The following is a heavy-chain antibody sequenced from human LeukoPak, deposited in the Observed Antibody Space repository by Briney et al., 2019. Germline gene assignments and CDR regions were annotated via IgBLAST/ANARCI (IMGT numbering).Heavy chain of an antibody. CDR3: AKSGYNRFDY. Sequence: GGSLRLSCAASGFTFSNYWMNWVRQAPGKGLVWVSRINGDGSSTNYADSVKGRFTISRDNAKNTLYLQMNSLRAEDTAVYYCAKSGYNRFDYWGQGTLVTVSS. CDR2: INGDGSST. CDR1: GFTFSNYW. V-gene: IGHV3-74*01. D-gene: IGHD5-24*01. J-gene: IGHJ4*02.